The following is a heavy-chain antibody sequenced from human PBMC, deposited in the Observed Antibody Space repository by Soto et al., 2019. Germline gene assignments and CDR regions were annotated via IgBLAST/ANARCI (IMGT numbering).Heavy chain of an antibody. CDR2: IWYDGSNK. V-gene: IGHV3-33*01. D-gene: IGHD4-17*01. CDR3: ARDSGVQTHDYGELDY. J-gene: IGHJ4*02. Sequence: QPGGSLRLSCAASGFTFSSYGMHWVRQAPGKGLEWVAVIWYDGSNKYYADSVKGRFTISRDNSKNTLYLQMNSLRAEDTAVYYCARDSGVQTHDYGELDYWGQGTLVTVSS. CDR1: GFTFSSYG.